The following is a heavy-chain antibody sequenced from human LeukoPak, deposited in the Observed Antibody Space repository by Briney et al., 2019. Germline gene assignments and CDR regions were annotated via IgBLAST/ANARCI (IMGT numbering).Heavy chain of an antibody. CDR3: ARALSSGYYFGDAFDI. J-gene: IGHJ3*02. V-gene: IGHV1-69*06. D-gene: IGHD3-22*01. CDR2: ILPVFGTA. CDR1: EGTFSTYA. Sequence: SVKVSCKASEGTFSTYAFNWVRQAPGQGLEWLGGILPVFGTANYAQKFQGRVAITADKSTNTVYMELSGLRSEDMAVYYCARALSSGYYFGDAFDIWGQGTMVTVSS.